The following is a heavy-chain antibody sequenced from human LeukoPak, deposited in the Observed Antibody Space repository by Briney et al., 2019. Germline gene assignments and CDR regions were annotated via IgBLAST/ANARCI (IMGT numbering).Heavy chain of an antibody. CDR2: ISSSGSTI. J-gene: IGHJ6*03. CDR3: AREHPQDFWSGYYYMDV. CDR1: GFTFSDYY. V-gene: IGHV3-11*01. Sequence: PGGSLRLSCAASGFTFSDYYMSWLRQAPGKGLEWVSYISSSGSTIYYADSVKSRFTISRDNAKNSLYLQMNSLRAEDTAVYYCAREHPQDFWSGYYYMDVWGKGTTVTVSS. D-gene: IGHD3-3*01.